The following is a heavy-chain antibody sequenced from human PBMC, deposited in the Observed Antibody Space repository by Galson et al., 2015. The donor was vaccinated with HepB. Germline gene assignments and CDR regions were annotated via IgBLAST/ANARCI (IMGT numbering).Heavy chain of an antibody. V-gene: IGHV1-69*04. D-gene: IGHD3-10*01. CDR1: GGTFSSYA. Sequence: SVKVSCKASGGTFSSYAISWVRQAPGQGLEWMGRIIPILGIANYAQKFQGRVTITADKSTSTAYMELSSLRSEDTAVYYCARPPRGRFGELDYWGQGTLVTVSS. CDR3: ARPPRGRFGELDY. CDR2: IIPILGIA. J-gene: IGHJ4*02.